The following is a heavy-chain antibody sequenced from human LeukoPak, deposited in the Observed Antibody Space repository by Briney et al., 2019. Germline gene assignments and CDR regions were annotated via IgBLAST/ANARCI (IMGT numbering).Heavy chain of an antibody. CDR3: ARDSPTCGGDCYLFDY. CDR1: GGSISSYY. D-gene: IGHD2-21*01. Sequence: SETLSLTCTVSGGSISSYYWSWIRQPAGKGLEWIGRIYTSGSTNYNPSLKSRVTISVDTSKNQFSLKLSSVTAADTAVYYCARDSPTCGGDCYLFDYWGQGTLVTVSS. CDR2: IYTSGST. J-gene: IGHJ4*02. V-gene: IGHV4-4*07.